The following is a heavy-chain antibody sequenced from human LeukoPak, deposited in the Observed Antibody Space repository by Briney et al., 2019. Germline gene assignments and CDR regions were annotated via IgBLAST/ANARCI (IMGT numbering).Heavy chain of an antibody. CDR1: GYTFTSYD. CDR2: MNPNSGNT. J-gene: IGHJ5*02. Sequence: ASVTVSCKASGYTFTSYDINWVRQATGQGLEWMGWMNPNSGNTGYAQKFQGRVTMTRNTSISTAYMELSSLRSEDTAVYYCARGLGKYYYGSGSYYKSVNWFDPWGQGTLVTVSS. V-gene: IGHV1-8*02. D-gene: IGHD3-10*01. CDR3: ARGLGKYYYGSGSYYKSVNWFDP.